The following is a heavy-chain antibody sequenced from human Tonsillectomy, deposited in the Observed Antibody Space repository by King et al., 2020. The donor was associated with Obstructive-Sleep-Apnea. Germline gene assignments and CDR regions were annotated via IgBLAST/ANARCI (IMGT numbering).Heavy chain of an antibody. J-gene: IGHJ1*01. D-gene: IGHD3-10*01. CDR1: GYTFTSYG. CDR2: ISAYNGKT. Sequence: VQLVESGAEVKKPGASVKVSCKASGYTFTSYGISWVRQAPGQGLEWMGWISAYNGKTNYAQKLQGRVTMTTDTSTSTAYMELRSLRSDDTAVYYCARDAPLDERPHTLWFGEFDSASEYFQHWGQGTLVTVSS. CDR3: ARDAPLDERPHTLWFGEFDSASEYFQH. V-gene: IGHV1-18*01.